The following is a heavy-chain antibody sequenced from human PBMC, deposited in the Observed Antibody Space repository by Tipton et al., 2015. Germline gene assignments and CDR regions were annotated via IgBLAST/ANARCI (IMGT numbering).Heavy chain of an antibody. J-gene: IGHJ4*02. V-gene: IGHV4-59*01. Sequence: TLSLTCTVSGGSINNYYWSWIRQPPGKGLEWIGYIQYSGSTNYNPSLKSRVTISVDTSKSQFSLKMTSVTATDTAVYYCARARGRHGGLFDSWGQGTLVTVSS. D-gene: IGHD4-23*01. CDR3: ARARGRHGGLFDS. CDR2: IQYSGST. CDR1: GGSINNYY.